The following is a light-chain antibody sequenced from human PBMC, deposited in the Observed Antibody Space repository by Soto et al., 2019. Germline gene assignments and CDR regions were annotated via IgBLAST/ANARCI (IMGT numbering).Light chain of an antibody. V-gene: IGKV3D-15*01. CDR3: QQYNNWPRT. J-gene: IGKJ1*01. CDR2: RAS. Sequence: IMLTQSPGTLSLYPGERATLSCRASQTVNNNYVAWYQQKPGQAPRLLIFRASNKATGIPDRFSGSGSGTEFTLTISSLQSEDFAVYYCQQYNNWPRTFGQGTMVDI. CDR1: QTVNNN.